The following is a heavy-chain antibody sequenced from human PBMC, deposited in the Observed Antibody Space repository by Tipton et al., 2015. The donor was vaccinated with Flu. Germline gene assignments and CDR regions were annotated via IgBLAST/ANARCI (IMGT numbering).Heavy chain of an antibody. J-gene: IGHJ4*02. CDR2: IRYDGSNK. CDR3: AREEGHYYDSSGFFDY. V-gene: IGHV3-30*02. CDR1: GFTFSSYG. D-gene: IGHD3-22*01. Sequence: QVQLVQSGGGVVQPGGSLRLSCAASGFTFSSYGMHWVRQAPGKGLEWVAFIRYDGSNKYYADSVKGRFTISRDNSKNTLYLQMNSLRAEDTAVYYCAREEGHYYDSSGFFDYWGQGTLVTVSS.